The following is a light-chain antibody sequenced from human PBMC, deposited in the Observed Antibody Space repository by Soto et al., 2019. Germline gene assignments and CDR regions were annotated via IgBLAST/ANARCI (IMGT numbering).Light chain of an antibody. Sequence: DIRMTQSPSTLSASVGDRVTITCRASQSIINWLAWYQQKPGNAPKLLIQKVSSLESGVPSRFSGSGSGTESTLTSSSLQPDDFASYYCQEYNSYSRTFGQGTKLEIK. V-gene: IGKV1-5*03. J-gene: IGKJ2*02. CDR3: QEYNSYSRT. CDR2: KVS. CDR1: QSIINW.